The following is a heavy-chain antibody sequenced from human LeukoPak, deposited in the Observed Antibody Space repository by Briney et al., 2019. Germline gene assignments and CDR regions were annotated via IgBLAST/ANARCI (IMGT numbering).Heavy chain of an antibody. J-gene: IGHJ6*03. Sequence: ASVKVSCKASGGTFSSYAISWVRQAPGQGLEWMGGIIPIFGTSNYAQKFQGRVTIAKDGSTSTAYMELSSLRSEDTAVYYCAIVSPAAPLYYYYFTDVWGKGTTVTVSS. D-gene: IGHD2-15*01. CDR1: GGTFSSYA. CDR3: AIVSPAAPLYYYYFTDV. CDR2: IIPIFGTS. V-gene: IGHV1-69*05.